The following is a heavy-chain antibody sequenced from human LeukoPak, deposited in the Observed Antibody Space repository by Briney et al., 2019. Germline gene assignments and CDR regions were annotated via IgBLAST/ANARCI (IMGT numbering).Heavy chain of an antibody. Sequence: PGGSLRLSCAASGFTFSSYAMHWVRQAPGKGLEYVSAISSNGGSTYYANSVKGRFTISRDNSKNTLYLQMGSLRAEDMAVYYCARAWGSYYDYYGMDVWGQGTTVTVSS. CDR2: ISSNGGST. D-gene: IGHD3-16*01. V-gene: IGHV3-64*01. CDR3: ARAWGSYYDYYGMDV. J-gene: IGHJ6*02. CDR1: GFTFSSYA.